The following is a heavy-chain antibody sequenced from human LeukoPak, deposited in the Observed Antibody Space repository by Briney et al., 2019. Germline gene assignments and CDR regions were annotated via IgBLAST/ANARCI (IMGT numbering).Heavy chain of an antibody. Sequence: PGGSLRLSCAASGFTFSSYAVSWVRQAPGKGLEWVSAISGSGVSTYYADSVKGRFTISRDNSKNPLHLQMNSLRAEDTAVYYCANWAYDSSGCSDYWGQGTLVTVSS. CDR3: ANWAYDSSGCSDY. V-gene: IGHV3-23*01. CDR1: GFTFSSYA. CDR2: ISGSGVST. J-gene: IGHJ4*02. D-gene: IGHD3-22*01.